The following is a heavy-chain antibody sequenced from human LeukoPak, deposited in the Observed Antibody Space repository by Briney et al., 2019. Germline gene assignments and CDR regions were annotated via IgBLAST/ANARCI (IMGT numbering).Heavy chain of an antibody. Sequence: GWSLRLSCVASGFTFNTYAMTWVRQAPGKGLEWVSTINGGDGSTYSADSVKGRFILSRDNSKNTLDLQLNSLRVEDTTIYFCAKGLYYGSGSYSKYFDSWGQGTLVTVSS. D-gene: IGHD3-10*01. V-gene: IGHV3-23*01. J-gene: IGHJ4*02. CDR2: INGGDGST. CDR1: GFTFNTYA. CDR3: AKGLYYGSGSYSKYFDS.